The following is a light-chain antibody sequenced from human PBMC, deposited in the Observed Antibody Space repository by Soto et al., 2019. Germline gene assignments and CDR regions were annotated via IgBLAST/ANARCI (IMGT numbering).Light chain of an antibody. Sequence: EIVLTQSPGTLSLSPGERATLSCRASQSVSSSYLAWYQQKPGQAPRLLIYCASSRATGIPDRFSGSGSGTDFTLTISRLEPEYFALYYCQHYGSSPFGGGTKVEIK. CDR3: QHYGSSP. CDR2: CAS. J-gene: IGKJ4*01. CDR1: QSVSSSY. V-gene: IGKV3-20*01.